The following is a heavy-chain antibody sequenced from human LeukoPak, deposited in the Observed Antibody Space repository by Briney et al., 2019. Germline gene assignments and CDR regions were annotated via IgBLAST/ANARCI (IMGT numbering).Heavy chain of an antibody. D-gene: IGHD6-19*01. J-gene: IGHJ3*02. CDR3: ARDRGSGWGSDAFDI. CDR1: GGSISSYY. V-gene: IGHV4-4*07. CDR2: IYTSGST. Sequence: SETLSLTCTVSGGSISSYYWSWIRQPAGKGLEWIWRIYTSGSTNYNPSLKSRVTISVDTSKNQFSLKLSSVTAADTAVYYCARDRGSGWGSDAFDIWGQGTMVTVSS.